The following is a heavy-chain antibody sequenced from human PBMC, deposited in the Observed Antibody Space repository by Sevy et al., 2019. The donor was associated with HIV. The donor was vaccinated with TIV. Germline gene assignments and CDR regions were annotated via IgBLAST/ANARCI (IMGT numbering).Heavy chain of an antibody. V-gene: IGHV3-23*01. Sequence: GGSLRLSCAASGFTFSSYAMSWVRQAPGKGLEWVSAISGSGGSTYYADSVKGRFTISRDNSKNTLYLQMNSLRAEDTAVYYCAKEFRGLRMVQPNVDYWGQGTLVTVSS. J-gene: IGHJ4*02. CDR1: GFTFSSYA. D-gene: IGHD4-17*01. CDR2: ISGSGGST. CDR3: AKEFRGLRMVQPNVDY.